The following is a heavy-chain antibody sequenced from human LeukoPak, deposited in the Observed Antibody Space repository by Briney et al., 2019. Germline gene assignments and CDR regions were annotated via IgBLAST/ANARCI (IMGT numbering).Heavy chain of an antibody. CDR3: VRGALRDCSYTICSRGNWFDP. V-gene: IGHV3-74*01. Sequence: PGGSLRLSCAASGFTFSSHWMHWVRQAPEKGLVGVAHINADGSGTYYAASVKGRFTISRDNAKNTLYLQMHSLTAEDTAVYYCVRGALRDCSYTICSRGNWFDPWGQGTLVTVSS. D-gene: IGHD2-2*01. CDR2: INADGSGT. CDR1: GFTFSSHW. J-gene: IGHJ5*02.